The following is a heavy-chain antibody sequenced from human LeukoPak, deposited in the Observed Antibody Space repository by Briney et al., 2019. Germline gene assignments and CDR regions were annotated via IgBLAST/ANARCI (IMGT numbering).Heavy chain of an antibody. J-gene: IGHJ4*02. D-gene: IGHD3-22*01. V-gene: IGHV4-34*01. CDR3: ARGSSLITMIVVVRGFDY. Sequence: PSETLSLTCAVYGGSFSGYYWSWIRQPPGKGLEWIGEINHSGSTNYNPSLKSRVTISVDTSKNQFSLKLSSVTAADTAVYYCARGSSLITMIVVVRGFDYGGRGTLVTVSS. CDR1: GGSFSGYY. CDR2: INHSGST.